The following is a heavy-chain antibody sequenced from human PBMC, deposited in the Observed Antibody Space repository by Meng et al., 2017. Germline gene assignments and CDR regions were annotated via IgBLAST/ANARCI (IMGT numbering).Heavy chain of an antibody. CDR1: GFTFSSYE. CDR2: INSDGSST. CDR3: ARVKMVRGFYYGMDV. Sequence: GESLKISCAASGFTFSSYEMNWVRQAPGKGLVWVSRINSDGSSTSYADSVKGRFTISRDNAKNTLYLQMNSLRAEDTAVYYCARVKMVRGFYYGMDVWGQGNTVNGAS. V-gene: IGHV3-74*01. J-gene: IGHJ6*02. D-gene: IGHD3-10*01.